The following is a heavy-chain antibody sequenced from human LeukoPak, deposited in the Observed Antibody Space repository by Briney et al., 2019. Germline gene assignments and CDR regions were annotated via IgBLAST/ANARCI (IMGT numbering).Heavy chain of an antibody. J-gene: IGHJ6*02. Sequence: SETLSLTCIVSGGSISSYYWSWIRQPPGKGLEWIGYIYYSGNTNYNPSLKSRVIISVDTSKNQFSLKLSSVTAADTAVYYCARDTLTASPGSWSVSYYGMDVWGQGTTVTVSS. D-gene: IGHD6-13*01. CDR3: ARDTLTASPGSWSVSYYGMDV. CDR1: GGSISSYY. V-gene: IGHV4-59*01. CDR2: IYYSGNT.